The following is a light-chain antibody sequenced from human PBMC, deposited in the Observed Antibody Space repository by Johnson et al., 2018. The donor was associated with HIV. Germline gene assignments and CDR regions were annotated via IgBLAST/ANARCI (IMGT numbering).Light chain of an antibody. J-gene: IGLJ1*01. CDR2: ENN. CDR3: GTWDSSLSAGPYV. Sequence: QSVLTQSPSVSAAPGQKVTISCSGSSSNIGNNYVSWYQQLPGTAPKLLIYENNKRPSGIPDRLSGSKSGTSATLGITGLQTGDEADYYCGTWDSSLSAGPYVFGTGTKVTVL. CDR1: SSNIGNNY. V-gene: IGLV1-51*02.